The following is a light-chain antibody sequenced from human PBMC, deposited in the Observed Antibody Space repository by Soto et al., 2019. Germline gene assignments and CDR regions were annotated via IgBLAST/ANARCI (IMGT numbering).Light chain of an antibody. J-gene: IGKJ3*01. V-gene: IGKV3-15*01. CDR2: AAS. CDR1: QSVSGN. Sequence: EIVMTQSPATLSVSPGERATLSCRASQSVSGNLAWYQQKPGQAPRLLIYAASTRATGIPARFSGSGSGTEFTPTIRSLQSEDFADYYCQQYNNWPPITFGPGTKVDIK. CDR3: QQYNNWPPIT.